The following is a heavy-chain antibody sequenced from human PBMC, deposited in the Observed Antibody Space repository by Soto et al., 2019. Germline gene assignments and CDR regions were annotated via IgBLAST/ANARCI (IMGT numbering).Heavy chain of an antibody. J-gene: IGHJ6*02. CDR2: IHYGGNT. CDR3: ACIFFGEYSYGFYYYAIAV. Sequence: PPENPSLTSTVHQECRARGGNSYGVIGQHTGKRFEWIGYIHYGGNTVYNTSLKSRVNISVDTSKTQFSLKLSSVTAADTAVYYCACIFFGEYSYGFYYYAIAVWGPGTT. CDR1: QECRARGGNS. V-gene: IGHV4-31*03. D-gene: IGHD5-18*01.